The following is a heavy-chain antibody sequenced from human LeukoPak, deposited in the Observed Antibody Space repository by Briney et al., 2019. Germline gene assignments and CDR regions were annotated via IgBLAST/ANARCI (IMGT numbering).Heavy chain of an antibody. D-gene: IGHD3-22*01. CDR2: INHSGTI. Sequence: PSETLSLTCAVYGGSFSDYYWSWIRQPPGKGLEWIGEINHSGTINYNPSLKSRVTISVDTSKNQFSLKLSSVTAADTAVYYCARDLKGDYYDSSGYYYTWGQGTLVTVSS. CDR3: ARDLKGDYYDSSGYYYT. V-gene: IGHV4-34*01. J-gene: IGHJ4*02. CDR1: GGSFSDYY.